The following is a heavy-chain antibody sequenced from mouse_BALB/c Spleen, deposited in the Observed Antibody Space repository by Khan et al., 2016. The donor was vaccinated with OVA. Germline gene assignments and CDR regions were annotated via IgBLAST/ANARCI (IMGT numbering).Heavy chain of an antibody. Sequence: QIQLVQSGPELKKPGATVKISCKASGYTFTNYGMNWVKQAPGKGLKWMGWINTYTGEPTYADDFKGRFAFSLETSASTAYLQINNLKNEDTATYFCAKGASFDYWGQGTTLTVSS. CDR1: GYTFTNYG. CDR3: AKGASFDY. D-gene: IGHD6-1*01. J-gene: IGHJ2*01. V-gene: IGHV9-3-1*01. CDR2: INTYTGEP.